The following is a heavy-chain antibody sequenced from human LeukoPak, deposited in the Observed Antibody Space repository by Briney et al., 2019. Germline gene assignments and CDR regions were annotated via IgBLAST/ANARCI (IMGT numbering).Heavy chain of an antibody. Sequence: GGSLRLSCAASGFTFSSYWMHWVRQAPGKGLVWVSRINSDGSSTSYADSVKGRFTISRDNAKSTLYLQMNSLRAEDTAVYCCARVPLLSVYYDLFDYWGQGTLVTVSS. CDR2: INSDGSST. CDR3: ARVPLLSVYYDLFDY. CDR1: GFTFSSYW. V-gene: IGHV3-74*01. J-gene: IGHJ4*02. D-gene: IGHD3-22*01.